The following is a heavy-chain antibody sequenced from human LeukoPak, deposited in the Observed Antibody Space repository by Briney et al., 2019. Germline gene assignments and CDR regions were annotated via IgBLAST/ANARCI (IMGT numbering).Heavy chain of an antibody. CDR1: GGTFTSYA. V-gene: IGHV1-69*01. D-gene: IGHD2-2*02. CDR2: IIPIFGTA. Sequence: GASVKLSCKASGGTFTSYAISWLRQAPGQGLEWRGGIIPIFGTANYAQKFQGRVTITADASTSTAYMELSSLRSEDTDVFYCARGAGASCYTYCSHNYMDFWCKGTTITVS. J-gene: IGHJ6*03. CDR3: ARGAGASCYTYCSHNYMDF.